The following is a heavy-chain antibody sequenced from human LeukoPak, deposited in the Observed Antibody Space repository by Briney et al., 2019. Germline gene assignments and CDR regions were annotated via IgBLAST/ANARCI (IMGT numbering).Heavy chain of an antibody. CDR1: GYTFTSYG. V-gene: IGHV1-18*01. CDR3: ARDGYYYDSSAYYSHFDY. CDR2: ISTYNGNT. Sequence: GASVKVSCKASGYTFTSYGISWVRQAPGQGLEWMGWISTYNGNTKYAQKFQGRVTMTTDTPTSTAYMELRSLRSDDTAVYYCARDGYYYDSSAYYSHFDYWGQGTLVTVSS. J-gene: IGHJ4*02. D-gene: IGHD3-22*01.